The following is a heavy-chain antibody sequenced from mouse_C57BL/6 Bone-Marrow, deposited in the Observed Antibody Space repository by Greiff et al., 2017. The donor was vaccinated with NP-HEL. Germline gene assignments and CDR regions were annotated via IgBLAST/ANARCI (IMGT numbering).Heavy chain of an antibody. CDR3: ARKENYYGPWFAY. D-gene: IGHD1-1*01. CDR1: GFSLTSYG. J-gene: IGHJ3*01. V-gene: IGHV2-2*01. Sequence: VQLVESGPGLVQPSQSLSITCTVSGFSLTSYGVHWVRQSPGKGLEWLGVIWSGGSTDYNAAFISRLSISKDNSKSQVFFKMNSLQADDTAIYYCARKENYYGPWFAYWGQGTLVTVSA. CDR2: IWSGGST.